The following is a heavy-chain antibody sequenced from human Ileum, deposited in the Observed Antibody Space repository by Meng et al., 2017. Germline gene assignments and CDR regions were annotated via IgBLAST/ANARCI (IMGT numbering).Heavy chain of an antibody. CDR1: GGSIRSSFY. Sequence: QVTLQASGPGLVVPPGSPSLPSTVSGGSIRSSFYWSWVRQSPGKGLEWIGQIYLAGSPNYNPSLESRVTISVDKSKNQFSLRLTSVTAADTAIFYCVRHGGKYFDSWGQGTLVTVSS. D-gene: IGHD2-15*01. CDR3: VRHGGKYFDS. J-gene: IGHJ4*02. V-gene: IGHV4-4*03. CDR2: IYLAGSP.